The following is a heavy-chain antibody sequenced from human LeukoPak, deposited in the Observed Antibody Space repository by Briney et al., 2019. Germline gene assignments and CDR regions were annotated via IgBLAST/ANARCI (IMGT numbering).Heavy chain of an antibody. V-gene: IGHV5-51*01. J-gene: IGHJ4*02. Sequence: GASLQISCKGSGYSVTNSWIGWVRQMPGKGLEWMGIIYLGDSDTRYSPSFKGQVTISADRSINTAYLQWVSLKASDTAMYYCARHPPYPGGGALDYGGRGPLVTVPS. D-gene: IGHD4-23*01. CDR2: IYLGDSDT. CDR3: ARHPPYPGGGALDY. CDR1: GYSVTNSW.